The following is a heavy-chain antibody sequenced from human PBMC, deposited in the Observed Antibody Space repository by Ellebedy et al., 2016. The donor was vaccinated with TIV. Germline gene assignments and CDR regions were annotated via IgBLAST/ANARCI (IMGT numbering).Heavy chain of an antibody. Sequence: GESLKISXAASGFTFRSYAMSWVRQAPGKGLEWVSGISSSGGSTYYADSVKGRFTISKDNSKKTLNLQMQSLRAEDTAVYYCAKAVEVGFSYHYFDYWGQGTVVTVSS. J-gene: IGHJ4*02. CDR3: AKAVEVGFSYHYFDY. V-gene: IGHV3-23*01. D-gene: IGHD6-19*01. CDR1: GFTFRSYA. CDR2: ISSSGGST.